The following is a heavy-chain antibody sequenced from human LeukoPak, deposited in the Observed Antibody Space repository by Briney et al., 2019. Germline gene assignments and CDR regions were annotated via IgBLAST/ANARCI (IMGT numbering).Heavy chain of an antibody. CDR1: GFMFSSYA. J-gene: IGHJ4*02. Sequence: GGSLRLSCAASGFMFSSYAMTWVRQAPGKGLEWVSSIGGSGDRPYYADSVKGRFTISRGTSKNTLYLQMNSLRTEDTAIYYCAKCASRSVAGSDSWGQGTLVTVFS. CDR3: AKCASRSVAGSDS. CDR2: IGGSGDRP. V-gene: IGHV3-23*01. D-gene: IGHD6-19*01.